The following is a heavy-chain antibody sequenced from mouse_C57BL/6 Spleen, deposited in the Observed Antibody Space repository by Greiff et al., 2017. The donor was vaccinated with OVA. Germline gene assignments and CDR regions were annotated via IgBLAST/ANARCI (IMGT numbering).Heavy chain of an antibody. CDR3: ARGDGSLAMDY. CDR2: IDPSDSYP. Sequence: QVQLQQPGAELVMPGASVKLSCKASGYTFTSYWMHWVKQRPGQGLEWIGEIDPSDSYPNYNQKFKGKSTLTVDTSSSTAYMQISSLTSEDSAVYYCARGDGSLAMDYWGQGISVTVAS. J-gene: IGHJ4*01. V-gene: IGHV1-69*01. CDR1: GYTFTSYW. D-gene: IGHD2-3*01.